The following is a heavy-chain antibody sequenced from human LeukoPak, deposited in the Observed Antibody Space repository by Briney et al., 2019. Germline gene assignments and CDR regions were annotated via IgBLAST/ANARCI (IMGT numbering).Heavy chain of an antibody. CDR2: INGNGGSA. CDR1: GFTFDDYG. V-gene: IGHV3-20*04. J-gene: IGHJ4*02. Sequence: PGGSLRLSCAASGFTFDDYGMSWVRQAPRKGLEWVSGINGNGGSAGYADSLKGRFTISRDNAKNSLYLQMNSLRVEDTALYYCARSIYGVYSFGPPFDYWGQGTLVTVSS. CDR3: ARSIYGVYSFGPPFDY. D-gene: IGHD5-18*01.